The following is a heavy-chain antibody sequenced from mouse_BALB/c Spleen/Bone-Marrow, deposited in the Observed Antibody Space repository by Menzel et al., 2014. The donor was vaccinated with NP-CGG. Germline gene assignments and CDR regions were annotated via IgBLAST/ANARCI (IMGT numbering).Heavy chain of an antibody. D-gene: IGHD3-1*01. V-gene: IGHV14-1*02. Sequence: EVQLQQSGAELLRPGALVKLSCKASGFNIKDYYIHCVDQRPEQGLEWIGWITPENGNTIYDPKFQGKARITADTSSNTAYFQLSSLTSEDTAVYYCARGSSGPFVYWGQGTLVTVSA. CDR3: ARGSSGPFVY. J-gene: IGHJ3*01. CDR1: GFNIKDYY. CDR2: ITPENGNT.